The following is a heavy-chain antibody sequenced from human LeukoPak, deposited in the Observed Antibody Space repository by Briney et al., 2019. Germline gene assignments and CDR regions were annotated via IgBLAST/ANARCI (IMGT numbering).Heavy chain of an antibody. CDR1: GFTFSSYA. Sequence: GGSLRLSCAASGFTFSSYAMSWVRQAPGKGLEWVSAISGSGGSTYYADSVKGRFTISRDNSKNTLYPQMNSLRAEDTAVYYCAKDGGGSYSYFDYWGQGTLVTVSS. D-gene: IGHD1-26*01. J-gene: IGHJ4*02. CDR2: ISGSGGST. CDR3: AKDGGGSYSYFDY. V-gene: IGHV3-23*01.